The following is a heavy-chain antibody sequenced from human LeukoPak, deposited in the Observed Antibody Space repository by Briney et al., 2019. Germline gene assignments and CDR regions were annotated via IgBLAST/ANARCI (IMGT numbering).Heavy chain of an antibody. V-gene: IGHV3-23*01. CDR1: GFTFSSYA. CDR2: ISGSGGST. J-gene: IGHJ3*02. Sequence: GGSLRLSCAASGFTFSSYAMSWVRQAPGKWLEWVSAISGSGGSTYYADSVKGRFTISRDNSKNTLHRQMNSLRAEDTAVYYCAKFPFGPQRAFDIWGQGTMVTVSS. CDR3: AKFPFGPQRAFDI. D-gene: IGHD3-16*01.